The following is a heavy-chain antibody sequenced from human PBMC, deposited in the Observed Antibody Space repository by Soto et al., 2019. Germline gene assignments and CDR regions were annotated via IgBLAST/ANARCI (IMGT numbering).Heavy chain of an antibody. CDR2: ISGSGGTI. Sequence: EVQLLESGGGLVQPGGSLRLSCAASGFTFSSYAMSWVRQAPGKGLEWVSSISGSGGTIYYADSVKGRFTISRDNSKNKLYLQMNSLRAEDTAVYYCAKVRETGTKRPFDYWGQGTLVTVSS. J-gene: IGHJ4*02. CDR3: AKVRETGTKRPFDY. D-gene: IGHD1-1*01. CDR1: GFTFSSYA. V-gene: IGHV3-23*01.